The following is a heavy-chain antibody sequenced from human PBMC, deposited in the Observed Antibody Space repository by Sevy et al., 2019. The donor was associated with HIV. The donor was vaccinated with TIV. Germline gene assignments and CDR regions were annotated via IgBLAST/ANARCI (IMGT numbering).Heavy chain of an antibody. CDR2: ISGSGGST. V-gene: IGHV3-23*01. D-gene: IGHD3-10*01. Sequence: GGSLRLSCAASGFIFNSYTMNWVRQAPGKGLERVSAISGSGGSTYYADSVKGRFTISRDNSRNMVDLQMNSLRVEDTAVYYCAKGYGSGSPPDNWGQGTLVTVSS. J-gene: IGHJ4*02. CDR1: GFIFNSYT. CDR3: AKGYGSGSPPDN.